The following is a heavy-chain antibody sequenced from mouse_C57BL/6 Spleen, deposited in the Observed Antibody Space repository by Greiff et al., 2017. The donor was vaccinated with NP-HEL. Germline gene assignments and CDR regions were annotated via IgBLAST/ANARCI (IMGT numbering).Heavy chain of an antibody. CDR3: ARDEGLRPWFAY. J-gene: IGHJ3*01. D-gene: IGHD2-4*01. V-gene: IGHV5-4*01. Sequence: EVQGVESGGGLVKPGGSLKLSCAASGFTFSSYAMSWVRQTPEKRLEWVATISDGGSYTYYPDNVKGRFTISRDNAKNNLYLQMSHLKSEDTATYYCARDEGLRPWFAYWGQGTLVTVSA. CDR2: ISDGGSYT. CDR1: GFTFSSYA.